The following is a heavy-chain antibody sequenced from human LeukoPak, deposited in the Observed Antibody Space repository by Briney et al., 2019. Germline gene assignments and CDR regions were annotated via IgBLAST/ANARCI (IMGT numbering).Heavy chain of an antibody. CDR1: GFTFSSYE. D-gene: IGHD6-19*01. Sequence: GGSLRLSCAASGFTFSSYEMNWVRQAPGKGLEWVSYISSGSTIYDADSVKGRFTISRDNAKNSLYLQMNSLRAEDTAVYYCARESIAGAGAPFDYGGKETLVTVPS. V-gene: IGHV3-48*03. J-gene: IGHJ4*02. CDR3: ARESIAGAGAPFDY. CDR2: ISSGSTI.